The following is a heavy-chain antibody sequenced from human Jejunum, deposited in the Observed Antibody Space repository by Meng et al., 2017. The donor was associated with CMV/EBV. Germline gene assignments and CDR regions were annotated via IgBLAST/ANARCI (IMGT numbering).Heavy chain of an antibody. Sequence: SGYPFTSYGISWVRQAPGQGLEWMGWISPYNGNTKYAQKLQGRVTMTTDTSTSTAYMELRSLRSEDTAVYYCARDTNIHYGMDVWGQGTTVTVSS. CDR1: GYPFTSYG. CDR2: ISPYNGNT. CDR3: ARDTNIHYGMDV. D-gene: IGHD2/OR15-2a*01. J-gene: IGHJ6*02. V-gene: IGHV1-18*01.